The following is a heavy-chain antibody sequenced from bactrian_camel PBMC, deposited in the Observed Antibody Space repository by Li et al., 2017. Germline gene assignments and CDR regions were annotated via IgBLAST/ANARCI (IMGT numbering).Heavy chain of an antibody. D-gene: IGHD7*01. J-gene: IGHJ4*01. CDR2: VVSDGST. CDR3: AGWWTQPCHWTPGVLNS. Sequence: HVQLVESGGGSVQAGESLTLSCVVSGESVGRYCIGWFRQVPGKEREGVAAVVSDGSTRYIDSVKGRFTISKESTRRPLYLQMNRLKPEDTGVYYCAGWWTQPCHWTPGVLNSGGQGTQVTVS. V-gene: IGHV3S55*01. CDR1: GESVGRYC.